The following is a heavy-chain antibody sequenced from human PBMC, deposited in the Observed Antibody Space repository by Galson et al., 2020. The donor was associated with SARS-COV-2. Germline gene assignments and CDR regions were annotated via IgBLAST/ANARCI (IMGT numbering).Heavy chain of an antibody. Sequence: GGSLRLSCPASGFTFGDYAMSWFRQAPGKGLEWVGFIRSKAYGGPTEYAASVKGRFTISRDDSKSIAYLQMNSLKTEDTAVYYCTRTYYYGSGRVHLGWGQGTLVTVSS. CDR1: GFTFGDYA. CDR3: TRTYYYGSGRVHLG. J-gene: IGHJ4*02. D-gene: IGHD3-10*01. CDR2: IRSKAYGGPT. V-gene: IGHV3-49*03.